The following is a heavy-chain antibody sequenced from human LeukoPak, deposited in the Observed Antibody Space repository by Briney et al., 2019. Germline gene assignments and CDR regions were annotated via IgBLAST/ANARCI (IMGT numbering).Heavy chain of an antibody. V-gene: IGHV3-33*01. CDR1: GFTFRSYG. D-gene: IGHD2-2*01. CDR3: ARAYCSSTSCYAFDY. J-gene: IGHJ4*02. Sequence: GGSLRLSCAASGFTFRSYGMHWVRQAPGKGLEWVAVIWYDGSNKYYADSVKGRFTISRDNSKNTLYLQMKSLRAEDTAMYYCARAYCSSTSCYAFDYWGQGTLVTVSS. CDR2: IWYDGSNK.